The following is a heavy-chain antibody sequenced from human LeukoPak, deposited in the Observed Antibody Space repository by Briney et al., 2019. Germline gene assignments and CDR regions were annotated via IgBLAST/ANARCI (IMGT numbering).Heavy chain of an antibody. CDR2: IFYSGST. V-gene: IGHV4-31*03. D-gene: IGHD2-15*01. CDR3: ARAGYCSGGSCYGYDP. CDR1: GGSISSGGYY. J-gene: IGHJ5*02. Sequence: SETLSLTCTVSGGSISSGGYYWSWIRQHPGKGLEWTGYIFYSGSTYYNPSLKSRVTISVDTSKNQFSLKLSSVTAADTAVYYCARAGYCSGGSCYGYDPWGQGTLVTVSS.